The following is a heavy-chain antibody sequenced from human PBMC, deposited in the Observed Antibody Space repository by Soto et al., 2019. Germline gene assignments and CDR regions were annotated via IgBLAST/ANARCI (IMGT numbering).Heavy chain of an antibody. CDR3: ARYCGGGSCYLGAFDI. V-gene: IGHV4-4*02. J-gene: IGHJ3*02. Sequence: QMQLQESGPGLVKPSGTLSLTCTVSGVSINSANWWTWVRQSPGKGLEWIGEIYHSGSTNFNPSLKSRVIRSVDNAMNQFYLELISVTAADTDVYYSARYCGGGSCYLGAFDIGGQGTMVTVSS. D-gene: IGHD2-15*01. CDR2: IYHSGST. CDR1: GVSINSANW.